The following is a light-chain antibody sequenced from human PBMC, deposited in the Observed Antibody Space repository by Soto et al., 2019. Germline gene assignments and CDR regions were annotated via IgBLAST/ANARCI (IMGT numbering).Light chain of an antibody. Sequence: VKTQAPAAPSTSPGEGATLSCRASQGVARSVAWYQQTPGQSPRLLIYSASTRASGVPARFSGSGSGTEFTLTISSLQSEDFAVYSCQQYYYWPLTFGGGTKV. CDR3: QQYYYWPLT. J-gene: IGKJ4*01. CDR1: QGVARS. CDR2: SAS. V-gene: IGKV3-15*01.